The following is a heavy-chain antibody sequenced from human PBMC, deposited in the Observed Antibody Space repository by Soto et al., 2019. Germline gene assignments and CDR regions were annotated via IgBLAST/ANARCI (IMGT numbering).Heavy chain of an antibody. D-gene: IGHD4-17*01. CDR3: ARDTDLTLVTTLDY. CDR2: INISNGKT. CDR1: GYTFKSYQ. J-gene: IGHJ4*02. V-gene: IGHV1-3*04. Sequence: QVPLVQSGAEVKKPGASVKVSCKASGYTFKSYQIYWVRQAPGQRLECMGWINISNGKTEYSQNFQGRVTMTRDTSASTAYMELSSLRSADTAVYYCARDTDLTLVTTLDYWGQGTPVTVSS.